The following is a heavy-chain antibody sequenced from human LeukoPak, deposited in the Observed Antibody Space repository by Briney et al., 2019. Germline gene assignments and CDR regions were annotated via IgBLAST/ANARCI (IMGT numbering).Heavy chain of an antibody. CDR3: ATAGGDGSRMGFDP. CDR1: GFTFSRYW. Sequence: GGSLRLSCADSGFTFSRYWMHWVRQTPGKGLVWVSCISADGSVARYADSAKGRFTISRDNTKSTPYLQMHSLRAEDTAVYYCATAGGDGSRMGFDPWGQGTLVTVSS. D-gene: IGHD2-15*01. J-gene: IGHJ5*02. CDR2: ISADGSVA. V-gene: IGHV3-74*01.